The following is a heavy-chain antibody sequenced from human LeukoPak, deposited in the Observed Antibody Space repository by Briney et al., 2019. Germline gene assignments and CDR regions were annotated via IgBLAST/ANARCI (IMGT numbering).Heavy chain of an antibody. D-gene: IGHD6-19*01. CDR1: GYTFTSYD. V-gene: IGHV1-2*02. Sequence: ASVKVSCKASGYTFTSYDINWVRQATGQGLEWMGWINPNSGGTNYAQKFQGRVTMTRDTSISTAYMELSRLRSDDTALYYCARVAVAGTVDHWGQGTLVTVSS. CDR3: ARVAVAGTVDH. CDR2: INPNSGGT. J-gene: IGHJ4*02.